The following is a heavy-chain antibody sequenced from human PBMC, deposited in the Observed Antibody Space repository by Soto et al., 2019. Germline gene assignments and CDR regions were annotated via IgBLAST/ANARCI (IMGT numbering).Heavy chain of an antibody. CDR1: GGSFSGYY. Sequence: PSETLSLTCAVHGGSFSGYYWSWIRQPPGKGLEWIGEINHSGSTNYNPSLKSRVTISVDTSKNQFSLKLTSVTAADTAVYYCARDKITGLFDYWGQGTLVNVSS. CDR2: INHSGST. J-gene: IGHJ4*02. V-gene: IGHV4-34*01. CDR3: ARDKITGLFDY. D-gene: IGHD2-8*02.